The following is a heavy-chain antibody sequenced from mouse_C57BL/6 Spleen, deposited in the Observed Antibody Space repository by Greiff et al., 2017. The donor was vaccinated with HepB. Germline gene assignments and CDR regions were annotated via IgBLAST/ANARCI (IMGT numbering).Heavy chain of an antibody. Sequence: QVQLQQSGPELARPGASVKLSCKASGYTFTSDGISWVKQSTGQGLEWIGDIYPYSGNTNYNQKFKGKATLTADKSSSTAYMELRSLTSEDSAVYFCAREDGYYEAWVADGGQGTLVTVAA. CDR3: AREDGYYEAWVAD. CDR1: GYTFTSDG. D-gene: IGHD2-3*01. V-gene: IGHV1-81*01. J-gene: IGHJ3*01. CDR2: IYPYSGNT.